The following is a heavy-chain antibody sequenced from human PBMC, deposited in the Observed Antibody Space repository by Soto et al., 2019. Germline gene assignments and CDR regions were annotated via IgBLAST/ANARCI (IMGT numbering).Heavy chain of an antibody. V-gene: IGHV3-48*01. J-gene: IGHJ5*02. CDR3: ARASYSGNVLDWFDP. CDR1: EFTLSSYS. Sequence: GGSLRLSCAASEFTLSSYSMNWVRQAPGKGLEWVAYISSSSRTIYYADSVKGRFTISRDSAKNSLYLQMNSLRAEDTAVYYCARASYSGNVLDWFDPWGQGTLVTVSS. D-gene: IGHD3-10*01. CDR2: ISSSSRTI.